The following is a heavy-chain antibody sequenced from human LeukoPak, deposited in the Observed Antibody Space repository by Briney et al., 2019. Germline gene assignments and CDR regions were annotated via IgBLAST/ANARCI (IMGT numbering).Heavy chain of an antibody. CDR1: GFTFSSYW. V-gene: IGHV3-7*02. CDR3: ARSAARRGGQKTPWDY. Sequence: GSLRLSCAASGFTFSSYWMSWVRQAPGKGLEWVANIKQDGSEKYYVDSVKGRFTISRDNAKNSLYLQMNSLRAEDTAVYYCARSAARRGGQKTPWDYWGQGTLVTVSS. CDR2: IKQDGSEK. J-gene: IGHJ4*02. D-gene: IGHD6-6*01.